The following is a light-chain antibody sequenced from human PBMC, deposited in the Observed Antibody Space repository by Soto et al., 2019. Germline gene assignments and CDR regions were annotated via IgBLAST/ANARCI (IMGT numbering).Light chain of an antibody. CDR3: QQYNNWLALT. CDR2: AAS. V-gene: IGKV3-15*01. Sequence: EIVMTQSTATLSVSPGERATLSCRASQSVSSSLAWYQQKPGQAPRLLIYAASTRATGIPARFSGSGSGTGFTLTISSLQSEDFAVYYCQQYNNWLALTFGGGTKVEIK. J-gene: IGKJ4*01. CDR1: QSVSSS.